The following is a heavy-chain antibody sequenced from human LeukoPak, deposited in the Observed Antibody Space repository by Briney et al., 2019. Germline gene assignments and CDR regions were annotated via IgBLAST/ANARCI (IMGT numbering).Heavy chain of an antibody. D-gene: IGHD3-16*01. CDR2: ISGSGGST. V-gene: IGHV3-23*01. Sequence: GGSLRLSCAASGFTFSSYAMSWVRQAPGKGLEWVSAISGSGGSTYYADSVKGRFTISRDNSKNTLYLQMNSLRAEDTAVYYCARASGGVYDYYYYMDVWGKGTTVTISS. CDR1: GFTFSSYA. J-gene: IGHJ6*03. CDR3: ARASGGVYDYYYYMDV.